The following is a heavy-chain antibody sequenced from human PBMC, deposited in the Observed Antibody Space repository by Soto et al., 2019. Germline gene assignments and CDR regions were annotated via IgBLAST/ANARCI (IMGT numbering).Heavy chain of an antibody. CDR1: GFTFSNYA. CDR3: TKGSHYDILTAYHAFDF. D-gene: IGHD3-9*01. CDR2: ISGGGGGT. J-gene: IGHJ4*02. Sequence: HPGGSLRLSCAASGFTFSNYALNWVRHAPGKGLEWVSGISGGGGGTHYTDSVKGRFTISRDNSKNTVFLQMNSLRAEDTAVYFCTKGSHYDILTAYHAFDFWGPGTLVTGSS. V-gene: IGHV3-23*01.